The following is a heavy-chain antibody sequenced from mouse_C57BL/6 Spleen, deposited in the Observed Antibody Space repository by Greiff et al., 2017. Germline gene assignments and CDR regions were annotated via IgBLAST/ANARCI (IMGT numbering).Heavy chain of an antibody. CDR3: AIHYGSSYFDY. CDR2: IHPSDSDT. CDR1: GYTFTSYW. V-gene: IGHV1-74*01. Sequence: QVQLKQPGAELVKPGASVKVSCKASGYTFTSYWMHWVKQRPGQGLEWIGRIHPSDSDTNYNQKFKGKATLTVDKSSSTAYMQLSSLTSEDSAVYYCAIHYGSSYFDYWGQGTTLTVSS. J-gene: IGHJ2*01. D-gene: IGHD1-1*01.